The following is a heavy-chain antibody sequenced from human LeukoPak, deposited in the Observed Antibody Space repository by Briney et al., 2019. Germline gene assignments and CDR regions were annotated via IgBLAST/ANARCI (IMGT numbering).Heavy chain of an antibody. V-gene: IGHV3-23*01. CDR3: AKDKIIVVVMWFAP. CDR1: GFTFSSYA. J-gene: IGHJ5*02. CDR2: ISGSGGST. Sequence: GGSLRLSCAASGFTFSSYAISWVRQAPGEGLEWVSAISGSGGSTYYADSVKGRFTISRENSKNTLYLQMNRLRAEDTAVYYCAKDKIIVVVMWFAPWGQGSLVTVSS. D-gene: IGHD3-22*01.